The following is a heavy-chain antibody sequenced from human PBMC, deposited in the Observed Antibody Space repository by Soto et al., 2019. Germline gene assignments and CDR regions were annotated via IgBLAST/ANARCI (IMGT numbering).Heavy chain of an antibody. D-gene: IGHD6-19*01. Sequence: QVQLVQSGAEVKKPGSSVKVSCKASGGTFSSYTISWWRQAPGQGLEWMGRIIPILGIANYAQKVQGRVTLTADKSTSTANMELSSLRSEDTAVYYCARGVSSGGALYGMDVWGQGTTVTVSS. V-gene: IGHV1-69*02. CDR2: IIPILGIA. CDR1: GGTFSSYT. CDR3: ARGVSSGGALYGMDV. J-gene: IGHJ6*02.